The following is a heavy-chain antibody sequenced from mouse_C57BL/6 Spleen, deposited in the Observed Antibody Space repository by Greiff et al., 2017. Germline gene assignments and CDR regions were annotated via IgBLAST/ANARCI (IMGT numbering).Heavy chain of an antibody. CDR3: AREDYGSSYWGDFDY. D-gene: IGHD1-1*01. J-gene: IGHJ2*01. CDR2: INPYNGDT. Sequence: VQLQQSGPELVKPGDSVKISCKASGYSFTGYFMNWVMQSHGKSLEWIGRINPYNGDTFYNQKFKGKATLTVDKSSSTAHMELRSLTSEDSAVYYCAREDYGSSYWGDFDYWGQGTTLTVSS. CDR1: GYSFTGYF. V-gene: IGHV1-20*01.